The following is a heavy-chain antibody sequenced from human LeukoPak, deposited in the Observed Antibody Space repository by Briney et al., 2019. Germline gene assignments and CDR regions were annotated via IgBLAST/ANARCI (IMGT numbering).Heavy chain of an antibody. Sequence: GGSLRLSCAASGFTFSRHWMDWVRQAPGKGLEWEANIKEDGSMREYLDSVKGRFTISRDNSKNTLYLQMNSLRAEDTAVYYCAKDQGGANDYWGQGTLVTVSS. CDR1: GFTFSRHW. CDR2: IKEDGSMR. D-gene: IGHD1-26*01. CDR3: AKDQGGANDY. J-gene: IGHJ4*02. V-gene: IGHV3-7*04.